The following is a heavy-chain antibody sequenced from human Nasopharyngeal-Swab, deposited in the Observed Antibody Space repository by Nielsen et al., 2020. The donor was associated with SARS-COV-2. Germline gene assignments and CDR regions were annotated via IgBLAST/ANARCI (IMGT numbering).Heavy chain of an antibody. J-gene: IGHJ4*02. V-gene: IGHV4-39*01. CDR3: ATPWELSAY. D-gene: IGHD1-26*01. CDR2: VYYGGNT. Sequence: WIRQPPGKGLEWIGSVYYGGNTYYNPSLKSRVTISVDPSKNQFSLKLSSVTAADTAVYYCATPWELSAYWGQGTLVTVSS.